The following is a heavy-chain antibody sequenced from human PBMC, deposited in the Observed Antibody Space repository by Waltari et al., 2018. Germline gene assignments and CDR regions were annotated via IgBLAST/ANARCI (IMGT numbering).Heavy chain of an antibody. D-gene: IGHD6-19*01. Sequence: QVQLQQWGAGLLKPSETLSLTCAVYGGSFSGYYWSWIRQPPGNGLEWIGEINHSGSTNYNPSLKSRVTISVDTSKNQFSLKLSSVTAADTAVYYCARGKARYSSGWYVLFDYWGQGTLVTVSS. J-gene: IGHJ4*02. V-gene: IGHV4-34*01. CDR3: ARGKARYSSGWYVLFDY. CDR1: GGSFSGYY. CDR2: INHSGST.